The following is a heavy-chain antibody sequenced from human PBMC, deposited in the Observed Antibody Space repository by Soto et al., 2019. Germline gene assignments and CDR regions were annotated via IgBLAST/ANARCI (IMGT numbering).Heavy chain of an antibody. CDR1: GYTFTSYY. CDR3: ARGGGELSLFYYYGMDV. Sequence: ASVKVHCKASGYTFTSYYTHLVRQAPGQGLEWMGIINPSGGSTSYAQKFQGRVTMTRDTSTSTVYMELSSLRSEDTAVYYCARGGGELSLFYYYGMDVWGQGTTVTVSS. D-gene: IGHD3-16*02. J-gene: IGHJ6*02. V-gene: IGHV1-46*01. CDR2: INPSGGST.